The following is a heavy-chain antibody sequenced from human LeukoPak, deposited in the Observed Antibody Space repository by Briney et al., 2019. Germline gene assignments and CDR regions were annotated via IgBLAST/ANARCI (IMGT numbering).Heavy chain of an antibody. CDR1: GGSISSGGYY. Sequence: SQTLSLTCTVSGGSISSGGYYWSWIRQPPGKGLEWIGYIYHSGSTYYNPSLKSRVTISVDTSKNQFSLKLSSVTAADTAVYYCARGPFGEYLSRYYYYMDVWGKGTTVTVSS. D-gene: IGHD2/OR15-2a*01. CDR2: IYHSGST. J-gene: IGHJ6*03. CDR3: ARGPFGEYLSRYYYYMDV. V-gene: IGHV4-30-2*01.